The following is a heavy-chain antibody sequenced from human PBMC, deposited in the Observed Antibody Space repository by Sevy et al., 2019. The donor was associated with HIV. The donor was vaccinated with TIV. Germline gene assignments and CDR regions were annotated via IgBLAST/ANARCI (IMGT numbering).Heavy chain of an antibody. J-gene: IGHJ4*02. CDR3: AKDLSKGVVPADFDY. V-gene: IGHV3-23*01. CDR2: ISGSGGST. CDR1: GFTFSSYA. Sequence: GGSLRLSCAASGFTFSSYAMSWVRQAPGKGLEWVSAISGSGGSTYYADSVKGRFTISRDNSKNTLYLQMNSLRAEDTAVYYCAKDLSKGVVPADFDYWGQGTLVTVSS. D-gene: IGHD2-2*01.